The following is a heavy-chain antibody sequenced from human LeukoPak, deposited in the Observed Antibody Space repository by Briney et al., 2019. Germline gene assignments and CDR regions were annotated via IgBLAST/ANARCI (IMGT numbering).Heavy chain of an antibody. Sequence: ASVKVSRKASGYTFTSYYMHWVRQAPGQGLEWMGIINPSGGSTSYAQKFQGRVTMTRDTSTSTVYMELSSLRSEDTAVYYCARAKFSNYYDSSGYDYWGQGTLVTVSS. J-gene: IGHJ4*02. CDR3: ARAKFSNYYDSSGYDY. CDR1: GYTFTSYY. V-gene: IGHV1-46*01. D-gene: IGHD3-22*01. CDR2: INPSGGST.